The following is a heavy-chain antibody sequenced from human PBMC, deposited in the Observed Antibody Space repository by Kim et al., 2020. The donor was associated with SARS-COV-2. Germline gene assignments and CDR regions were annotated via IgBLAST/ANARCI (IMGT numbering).Heavy chain of an antibody. CDR3: ASEREDHYYYDSSGYYPI. D-gene: IGHD3-22*01. J-gene: IGHJ4*02. V-gene: IGHV4-31*03. Sequence: SETLSLTCTVSGGSISSGGYYWSWIRQHPGKGLEWIGYIYYSGSTYYNPSLKSRVTISVDTSKNQFSLKLSSVTAADTAVYYCASEREDHYYYDSSGYYPIWGQGTLATVSS. CDR2: IYYSGST. CDR1: GGSISSGGYY.